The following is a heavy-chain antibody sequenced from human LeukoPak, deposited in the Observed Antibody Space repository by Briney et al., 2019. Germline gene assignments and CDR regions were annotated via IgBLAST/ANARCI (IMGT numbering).Heavy chain of an antibody. D-gene: IGHD3-22*01. Sequence: KPGGSVRLSCAASGFTFVSYSMRWVRQARGKWRECVASISGSGGSTYYADSVKGRYTMCRENSNNTLYLQMTRLRAEDREVYYCEKVAGYYYTSSGYRPPLDYWGQGTLVTVSS. CDR1: GFTFVSYS. V-gene: IGHV3-23*01. J-gene: IGHJ4*02. CDR2: ISGSGGST. CDR3: EKVAGYYYTSSGYRPPLDY.